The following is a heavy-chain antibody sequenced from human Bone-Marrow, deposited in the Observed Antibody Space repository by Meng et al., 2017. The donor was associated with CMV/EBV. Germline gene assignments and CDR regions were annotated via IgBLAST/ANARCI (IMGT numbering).Heavy chain of an antibody. Sequence: ASVKVSCKASGYTFTSYGISWVRQAPGQGLEWMGWISAYNGNTNYAQKLQGRVTMTTDTSTSTAYMELRSLRSEDTAIYYCARAYCSSSTCSLPRDYWGQGTLVTVSS. CDR1: GYTFTSYG. J-gene: IGHJ4*02. D-gene: IGHD2-2*01. V-gene: IGHV1-18*01. CDR2: ISAYNGNT. CDR3: ARAYCSSSTCSLPRDY.